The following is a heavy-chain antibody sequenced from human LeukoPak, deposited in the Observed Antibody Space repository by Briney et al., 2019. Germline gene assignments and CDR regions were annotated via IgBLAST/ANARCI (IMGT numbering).Heavy chain of an antibody. CDR3: ARHARIVGPPAGYFDY. D-gene: IGHD1-26*01. CDR2: IYYSGST. J-gene: IGHJ4*02. V-gene: IGHV4-39*01. CDR1: GGSISSSSYY. Sequence: SETLSLTCTVSGGSISSSSYYWGWLRQPPGKGLEWIGSIYYSGSTYYNPSLKSRVTISVDTSKNQFSLKLSSVTAADTAVYYCARHARIVGPPAGYFDYWGQGTLVTVSS.